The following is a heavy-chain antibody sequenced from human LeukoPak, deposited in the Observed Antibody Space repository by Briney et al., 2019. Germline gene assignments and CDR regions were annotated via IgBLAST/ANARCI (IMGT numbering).Heavy chain of an antibody. V-gene: IGHV3-73*01. CDR3: TSYYYYDSSSPIGLVWY. CDR2: IRNKAHNYAT. CDR1: GFTFSDST. Sequence: GGSLTLSCAASGFTFSDSTIHWVRQASGKGLEWVGRIRNKAHNYATVYAASVKGRFTISRDDSKNTAYLQMNSLKTDDTAVYYCTSYYYYDSSSPIGLVWYWGQGTPVTVSS. D-gene: IGHD3-22*01. J-gene: IGHJ4*02.